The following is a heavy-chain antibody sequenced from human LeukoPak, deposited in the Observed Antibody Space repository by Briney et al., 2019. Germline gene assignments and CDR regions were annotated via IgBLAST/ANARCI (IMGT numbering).Heavy chain of an antibody. J-gene: IGHJ4*02. CDR2: ISGSGSAI. CDR1: GFTFSSYE. V-gene: IGHV3-48*03. Sequence: GGSLRLSCAASGFTFSSYEMNWVRQAPGKGLEWVSYISGSGSAIYYADSVKGRFTISRDNSKNTLYLDMYSLRAGDTAVYYCARERDDYDDPGPLDYWGQGTLVTVSS. CDR3: ARERDDYDDPGPLDY. D-gene: IGHD4-17*01.